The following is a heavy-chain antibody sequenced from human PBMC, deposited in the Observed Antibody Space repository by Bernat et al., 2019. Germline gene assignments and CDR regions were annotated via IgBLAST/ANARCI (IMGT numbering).Heavy chain of an antibody. V-gene: IGHV1-46*03. CDR3: ARADPSPEAYCGGDCYGPDAFDI. CDR2: INPSGGST. J-gene: IGHJ3*02. D-gene: IGHD2-21*02. CDR1: GYTSTSYY. Sequence: QVQLVQSGAEVKKPGASVKVSCKASGYTSTSYYMHWVRQAPGQGLEWMGIINPSGGSTSYAQKFQGRVTMTRDTSTSTVYMELSSLRSEDTAVYYCARADPSPEAYCGGDCYGPDAFDIWGQGTMVTVSS.